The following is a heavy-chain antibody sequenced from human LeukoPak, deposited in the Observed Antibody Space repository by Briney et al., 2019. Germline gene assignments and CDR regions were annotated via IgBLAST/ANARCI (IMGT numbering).Heavy chain of an antibody. J-gene: IGHJ4*02. V-gene: IGHV3-74*01. CDR2: INSDGSST. CDR1: GFTFRSYW. Sequence: GGSLRLSCAASGFTFRSYWMHWVRQAPGKGLVWVSRINSDGSSTSYADSVKGRSTISRDNSKNTLYLQMNSLRAEDTAVYYCARERVENQQLVGGNYWGQGTLVTVSS. CDR3: ARERVENQQLVGGNY. D-gene: IGHD6-6*01.